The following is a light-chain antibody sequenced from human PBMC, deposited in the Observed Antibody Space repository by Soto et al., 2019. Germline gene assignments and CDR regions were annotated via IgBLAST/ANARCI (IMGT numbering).Light chain of an antibody. V-gene: IGKV3-11*01. CDR3: QQRSSWPRT. CDR2: DAS. Sequence: EIVLTQSPATLSLSPGKRATLSCRASQSFDSNLLWYQKKPGQAPRLLIYDASNSATGIPARFSGSGSGTDFTLTISSLEPEDFAVYYCQQRSSWPRTFGQGTKVEIK. J-gene: IGKJ1*01. CDR1: QSFDSN.